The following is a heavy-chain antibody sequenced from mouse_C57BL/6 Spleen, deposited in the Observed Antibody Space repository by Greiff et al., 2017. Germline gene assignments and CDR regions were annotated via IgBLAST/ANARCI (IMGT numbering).Heavy chain of an antibody. CDR1: GYTFTSYW. CDR3: ARCDTVAYCDY. V-gene: IGHV1-52*01. J-gene: IGHJ2*01. D-gene: IGHD1-1*01. CDR2: IDPSDSDT. Sequence: QVQLQQPGAELVRPGSSVKLSCKASGYTFTSYWMHWVKQRPIQGLEWIGNIDPSDSDTHSNQKFKDKATLTVDNSSSTAYMQLSSLTSEDSAVYYCARCDTVAYCDYWGQGTTLTVSS.